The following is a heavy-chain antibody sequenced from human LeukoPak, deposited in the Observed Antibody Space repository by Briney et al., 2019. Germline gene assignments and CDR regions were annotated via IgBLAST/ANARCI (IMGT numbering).Heavy chain of an antibody. D-gene: IGHD3-3*01. CDR2: IYYSGST. V-gene: IGHV4-59*01. J-gene: IGHJ3*02. CDR1: GCSISSYY. Sequence: SETLSLTCTVSGCSISSYYWSWIRQPPGKGLEWIGYIYYSGSTNYNPSLKSRVTISVDTSKNQFSLKLSSVTAADTAVYYCARNLGDFWSGYYSAFDIWGQGTMVTVSS. CDR3: ARNLGDFWSGYYSAFDI.